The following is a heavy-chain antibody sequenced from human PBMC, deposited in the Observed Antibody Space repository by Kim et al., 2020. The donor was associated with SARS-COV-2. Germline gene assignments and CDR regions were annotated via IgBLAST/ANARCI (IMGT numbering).Heavy chain of an antibody. J-gene: IGHJ3*02. D-gene: IGHD1-26*01. Sequence: PSLKSRVTISVDTSKNQFSLKLSSVTAADTAVYYCARDSPNSGSYYAFDIWGQGTMVTVSS. V-gene: IGHV4-34*01. CDR3: ARDSPNSGSYYAFDI.